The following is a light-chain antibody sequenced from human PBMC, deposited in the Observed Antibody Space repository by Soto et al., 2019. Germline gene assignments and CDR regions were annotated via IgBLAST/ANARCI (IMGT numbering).Light chain of an antibody. CDR2: LGS. CDR1: QSLLHSNGYNY. V-gene: IGKV2-28*01. CDR3: MQALHSLFT. J-gene: IGKJ3*01. Sequence: DIVMTQSPLSLPVTPGEPASISCRSSQSLLHSNGYNYLVWYLQKPGQSPQLLIDLGSNRSSGVPDRFRGSGSGTDFKLKISRVVAEDVGVYYCMQALHSLFTFGPGTKVDIK.